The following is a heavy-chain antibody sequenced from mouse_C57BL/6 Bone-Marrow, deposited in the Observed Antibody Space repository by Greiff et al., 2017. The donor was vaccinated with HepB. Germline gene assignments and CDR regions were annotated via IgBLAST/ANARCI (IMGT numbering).Heavy chain of an antibody. V-gene: IGHV1-81*01. J-gene: IGHJ4*01. CDR3: ARGIYDGYYYAMDY. CDR2: IYPRSGNT. CDR1: GYTFTSYG. Sequence: VKLMESGAELARPGASVKLSCKASGYTFTSYGISWVKQRTGQGLEWIGEIYPRSGNTYYNEKFKGKATLTADKSSSTAYMELRSLTSEYSAVYFCARGIYDGYYYAMDYWGQGTSVTVSS. D-gene: IGHD2-3*01.